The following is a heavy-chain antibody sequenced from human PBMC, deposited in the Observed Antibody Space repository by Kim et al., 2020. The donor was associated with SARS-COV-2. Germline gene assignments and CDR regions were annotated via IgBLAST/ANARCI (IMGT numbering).Heavy chain of an antibody. D-gene: IGHD3-10*01. CDR2: ISYDGSNK. V-gene: IGHV3-30*18. CDR1: GFTFSSYG. J-gene: IGHJ4*02. Sequence: GGSLRLSCAASGFTFSSYGMHWVRQAPGKGLEWVAVISYDGSNKYYADSVKGRFTISRDNSKNTLYLQMNSLRAEDTAVYYCAKGPRGFGELLEGVDYWGQGTLVTVSS. CDR3: AKGPRGFGELLEGVDY.